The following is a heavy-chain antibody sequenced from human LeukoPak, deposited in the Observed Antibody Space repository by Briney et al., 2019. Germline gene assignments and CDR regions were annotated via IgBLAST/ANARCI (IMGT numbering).Heavy chain of an antibody. CDR3: ARHLFTMVRGVISAAFDI. Sequence: PSETLSLTCIVPGGSLSTSNSYWGWTRHPPGKGLEWIGSIVVSGGTSNNPPLRCRVTTSVDTSKNQFSLKLSAVAAADTALYYCARHLFTMVRGVISAAFDIWGQGTMVTVSS. CDR2: IVVSGGT. V-gene: IGHV4-39*01. J-gene: IGHJ3*02. CDR1: GGSLSTSNSY. D-gene: IGHD3-10*01.